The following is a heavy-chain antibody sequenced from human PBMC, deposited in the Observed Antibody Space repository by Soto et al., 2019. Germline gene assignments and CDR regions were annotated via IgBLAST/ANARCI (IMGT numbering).Heavy chain of an antibody. J-gene: IGHJ4*02. CDR2: ILNDASGH. D-gene: IGHD4-17*01. CDR3: ARDDDYPDNGFDY. V-gene: IGHV3-33*01. CDR1: GFTFSRHG. Sequence: QVQLVESGGGVVQPGTSLRLSCAASGFTFSRHGMHWVRQTPGKGLEWLAVILNDASGHWYADSVKGRFTISRDNFENTLYLQMNCRRLEDTAMYYCARDDDYPDNGFDYWGQGTLVTVSS.